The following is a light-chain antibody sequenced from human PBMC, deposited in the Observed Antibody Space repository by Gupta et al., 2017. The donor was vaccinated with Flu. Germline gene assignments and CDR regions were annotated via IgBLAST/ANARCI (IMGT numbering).Light chain of an antibody. CDR1: QSGSTN. CDR2: SAT. J-gene: IGKJ2*03. Sequence: DKVFAQSPATLFVSPGDGAILSCRASQSGSTNVDWFQHKPGQAPRLSLYSATTRAAGIPARSSGGGSGADFALPITSLQPEDFAIYHCEQYHYWPYSFGQGTRMEIK. CDR3: EQYHYWPYS. V-gene: IGKV3-15*01.